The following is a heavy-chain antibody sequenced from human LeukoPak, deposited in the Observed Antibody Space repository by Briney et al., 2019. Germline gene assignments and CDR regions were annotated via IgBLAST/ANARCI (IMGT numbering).Heavy chain of an antibody. D-gene: IGHD2-21*02. CDR2: IIPILGIA. J-gene: IGHJ4*02. CDR1: GGTFSSYA. Sequence: SVKVSCKASGGTFSSYAISWVRQAPGQGLEWMGRIIPILGIANYAQKFQGRVTITRDTSASTAYMELSSLRSEDTAVYYCARDPRRVVVTATFDYWGQGTLVTVSS. V-gene: IGHV1-69*04. CDR3: ARDPRRVVVTATFDY.